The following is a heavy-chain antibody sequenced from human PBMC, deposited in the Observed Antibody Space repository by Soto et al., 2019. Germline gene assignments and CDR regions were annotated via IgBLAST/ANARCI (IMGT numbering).Heavy chain of an antibody. V-gene: IGHV3-21*01. CDR1: GFTFSSYS. Sequence: GGSLRLSCAASGFTFSSYSMNWVRQAPGKGLEWVSSISSSSSYIYYADSVKGRFTISRDNAKNSLYLQMNSLRAEDTAVYYCARDPPGVDYSNHYGMDVWGQGTTVTVSS. D-gene: IGHD4-4*01. J-gene: IGHJ6*02. CDR3: ARDPPGVDYSNHYGMDV. CDR2: ISSSSSYI.